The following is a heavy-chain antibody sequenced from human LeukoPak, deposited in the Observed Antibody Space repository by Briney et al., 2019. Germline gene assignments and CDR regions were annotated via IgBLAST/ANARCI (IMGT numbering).Heavy chain of an antibody. Sequence: GGSLRLSCAASGFSFNIYTMNWVRQAPGKELEWVSSISSSGSYISQADSLKGRFTISRDNAQNSLYLQMNSLRAEDTAVYYCARGALYDSSGNRYFQPWGQGTLVTVSS. J-gene: IGHJ1*01. CDR1: GFSFNIYT. D-gene: IGHD3-22*01. V-gene: IGHV3-21*01. CDR3: ARGALYDSSGNRYFQP. CDR2: ISSSGSYI.